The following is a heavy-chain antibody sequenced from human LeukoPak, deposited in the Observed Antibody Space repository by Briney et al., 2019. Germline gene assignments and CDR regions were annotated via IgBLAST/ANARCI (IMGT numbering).Heavy chain of an antibody. CDR2: IIPIFGTA. D-gene: IGHD3-3*01. CDR3: ARGDETISGMRYYYYMDV. J-gene: IGHJ6*03. Sequence: SVKVSCKASGGTFSSYAISWVRQAPGQGLEWMGGIIPIFGTANYAQKFQGRVTITTDESTSTAYMELSSLRSDDTAVYYCARGDETISGMRYYYYMDVWGKGTTVTVSS. V-gene: IGHV1-69*05. CDR1: GGTFSSYA.